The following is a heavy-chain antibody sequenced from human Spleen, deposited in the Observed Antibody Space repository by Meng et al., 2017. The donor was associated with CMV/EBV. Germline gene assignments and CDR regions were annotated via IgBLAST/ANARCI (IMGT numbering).Heavy chain of an antibody. D-gene: IGHD4-17*01. Sequence: ASVKVSCKASGYTFNAYYMHWVRQAPGQGLEWMGWIYPNSGGTNYAQKFQGRVTMTRDTSISTAYMELRSLRSDDTAVYYCARGGDYGDFHDPFDYWGQGTLVTVSS. J-gene: IGHJ4*02. CDR3: ARGGDYGDFHDPFDY. CDR2: IYPNSGGT. V-gene: IGHV1-2*02. CDR1: GYTFNAYY.